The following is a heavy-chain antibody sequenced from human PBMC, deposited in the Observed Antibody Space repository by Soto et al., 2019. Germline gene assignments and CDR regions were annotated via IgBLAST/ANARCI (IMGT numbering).Heavy chain of an antibody. CDR3: ARHSLALRKNNWFDP. Sequence: SETLSLTSTVSGDSILSRDFYWVWVRQPPGKGLEWIGSIFYLGSSYYNPSLKSRVTMSVDTSKNQFSLRLRSVTAADTALYFCARHSLALRKNNWFDPWGQGIMVTGSS. D-gene: IGHD3-3*02. J-gene: IGHJ5*02. CDR1: GDSILSRDFY. CDR2: IFYLGSS. V-gene: IGHV4-39*01.